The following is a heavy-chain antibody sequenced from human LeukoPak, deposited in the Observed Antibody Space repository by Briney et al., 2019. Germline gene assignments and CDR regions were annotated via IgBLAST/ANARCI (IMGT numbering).Heavy chain of an antibody. V-gene: IGHV4-4*07. Sequence: PSETLSLTCTVSGGSISSYYWSWIRQPAGKGLEWIGRIYTSGSTNYNPSLKSRVTMSVDTSKNQFSLKLSSVTAADTAVYYCGSGYSYGYSYYYYGMDVWGQGTTVTVSS. D-gene: IGHD5-18*01. J-gene: IGHJ6*02. CDR1: GGSISSYY. CDR3: GSGYSYGYSYYYYGMDV. CDR2: IYTSGST.